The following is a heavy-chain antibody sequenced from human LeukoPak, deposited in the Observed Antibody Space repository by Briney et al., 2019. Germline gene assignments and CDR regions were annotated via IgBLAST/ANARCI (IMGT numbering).Heavy chain of an antibody. CDR2: IYYRGSP. CDR1: GGSISSYY. Sequence: SETLSLTCTVSGGSISSYYWSWLRQPPGKGLEWVGYIYYRGSPNYNPSLKSRVTISVDTSKNQFSLKLSSVTAADTAVYYCARSVEGYCSGGSCYSYYYYMDVWGKGTTVTVSS. CDR3: ARSVEGYCSGGSCYSYYYYMDV. V-gene: IGHV4-59*01. D-gene: IGHD2-15*01. J-gene: IGHJ6*03.